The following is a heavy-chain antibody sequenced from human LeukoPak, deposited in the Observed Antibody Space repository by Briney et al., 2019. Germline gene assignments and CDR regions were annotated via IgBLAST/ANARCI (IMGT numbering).Heavy chain of an antibody. V-gene: IGHV3-21*01. D-gene: IGHD1-1*01. Sequence: TRGSLRLSCAASGFTFTSYSMKCGRQTPGEGLWWVSSISSSSSYIFYADSVKGRFTISRDNAKNSLYLQMNSLRAEDTAVYYCARGAKDRWMDYWGQGTLVAVSS. CDR3: ARGAKDRWMDY. J-gene: IGHJ4*02. CDR2: ISSSSSYI. CDR1: GFTFTSYS.